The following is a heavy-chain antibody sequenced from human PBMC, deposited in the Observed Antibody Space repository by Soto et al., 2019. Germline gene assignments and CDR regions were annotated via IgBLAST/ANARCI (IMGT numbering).Heavy chain of an antibody. D-gene: IGHD3-22*01. CDR1: GYTFTSYY. Sequence: GASVKVSCKASGYTFTSYYMHWVRQAPGQGLEWMGIINPSGGSTSYAQKFQGRVTMTRDTSTSTVYMELSSLRSEDTAVYYCAREYYYDSSGHYHDAFDIWGQGTMVTVSS. J-gene: IGHJ3*02. CDR2: INPSGGST. CDR3: AREYYYDSSGHYHDAFDI. V-gene: IGHV1-46*01.